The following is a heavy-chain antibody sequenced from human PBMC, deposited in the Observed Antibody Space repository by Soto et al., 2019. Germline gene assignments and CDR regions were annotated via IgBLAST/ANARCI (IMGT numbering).Heavy chain of an antibody. J-gene: IGHJ4*02. CDR3: ARDKRKMATLDFALDC. CDR1: GFTFSTYE. D-gene: IGHD5-12*01. Sequence: EVQLVESGGGLVQPGGSLRLSCAASGFTFSTYEMNWFRQAPGKGLEWASFISGSGSSIHYADSVKGRFTISRDNAKNSLYLQMNSLRAEDTALYYCARDKRKMATLDFALDCWGQGTLVTVS. CDR2: ISGSGSSI. V-gene: IGHV3-48*03.